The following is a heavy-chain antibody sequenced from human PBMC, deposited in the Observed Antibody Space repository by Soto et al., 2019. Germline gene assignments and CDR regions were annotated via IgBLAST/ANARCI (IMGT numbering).Heavy chain of an antibody. V-gene: IGHV3-23*01. CDR1: GFTFSNFA. CDR2: IGGGGGST. Sequence: HPGGSLRLSCAASGFTFSNFAMGWVRQAPGKGLEWVSAIGGGGGSTFYADSVKGRFTVSRDNSKNTLYLQMNSLRVEDTAVFYCAKIAEAVAGTVYGYWGQGTLVTVSS. J-gene: IGHJ4*02. D-gene: IGHD6-19*01. CDR3: AKIAEAVAGTVYGY.